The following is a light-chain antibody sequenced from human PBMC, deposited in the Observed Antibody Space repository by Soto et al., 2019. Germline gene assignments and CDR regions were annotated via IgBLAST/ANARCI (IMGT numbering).Light chain of an antibody. CDR1: HDINNY. CDR3: QQCDNLPVT. Sequence: DIQMTQSPSSLSASVGDRVTIICQASHDINNYLNWYQQKPGKAPKLLIYDSSNLEIGVPSRFSGSGYGTRFSFTISSLQPEDIATYYCQQCDNLPVTFGQGTRLEIK. CDR2: DSS. J-gene: IGKJ5*01. V-gene: IGKV1-33*01.